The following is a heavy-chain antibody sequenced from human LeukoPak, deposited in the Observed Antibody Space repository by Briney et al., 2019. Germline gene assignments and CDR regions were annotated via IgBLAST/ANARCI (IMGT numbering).Heavy chain of an antibody. Sequence: PSQTLSLTCTVSGGSISSGGYNWGWIRQPPGRGLEGIGYIYHSGSTYYNPSLKSRVTISVDRSKNQFSLKLSSVTAADTAVYYCARGNTLEVAAAGTFRFGYNWFDPWGQGTLVTVSS. CDR2: IYHSGST. CDR1: GGSISSGGYN. D-gene: IGHD6-13*01. J-gene: IGHJ5*02. CDR3: ARGNTLEVAAAGTFRFGYNWFDP. V-gene: IGHV4-30-2*01.